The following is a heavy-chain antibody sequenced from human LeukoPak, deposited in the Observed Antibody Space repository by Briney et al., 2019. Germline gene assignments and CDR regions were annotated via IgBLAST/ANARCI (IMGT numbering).Heavy chain of an antibody. Sequence: SETLSLTCTVSGGSISGYYWSWIRQPPGKGLEWIGYIYYSGSTNYNPSLKSRVTISVDTSKNQFSLKLSSVTAADTAVYYCARTTGSRGFDPWGQGTLVTVSS. J-gene: IGHJ5*02. V-gene: IGHV4-59*01. CDR3: ARTTGSRGFDP. CDR1: GGSISGYY. D-gene: IGHD3-9*01. CDR2: IYYSGST.